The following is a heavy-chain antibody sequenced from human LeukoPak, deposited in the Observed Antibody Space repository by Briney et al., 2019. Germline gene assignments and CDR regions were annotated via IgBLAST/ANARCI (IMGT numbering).Heavy chain of an antibody. CDR1: GGSISSGDYY. D-gene: IGHD3-22*01. J-gene: IGHJ3*02. CDR2: IYYSGST. CDR3: ARDTGDYDSSGYGYHDAFDI. V-gene: IGHV4-30-4*01. Sequence: SETLSLTCTVSGGSISSGDYYWSWIRQPPGKGLEWIGYIYYSGSTYYNPSLKSRVTISVDTSKNQFSLKLSSVTAADTAVYYCARDTGDYDSSGYGYHDAFDIWGQGTMVTVSS.